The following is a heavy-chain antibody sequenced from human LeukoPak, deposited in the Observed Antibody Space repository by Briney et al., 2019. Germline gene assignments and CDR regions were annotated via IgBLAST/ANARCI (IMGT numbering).Heavy chain of an antibody. CDR2: INANSGGT. CDR1: GHTFTGYY. J-gene: IGHJ4*02. V-gene: IGHV1-2*02. Sequence: ASVRVSCKASGHTFTGYYMHWVRQAPGQGLEWMGWINANSGGTNYAQKFQGRVTMTRDTSISTAYMELSRLRSDDTAVYYCARGQLYGDYDYWGQGTLVTVSS. CDR3: ARGQLYGDYDY. D-gene: IGHD4-17*01.